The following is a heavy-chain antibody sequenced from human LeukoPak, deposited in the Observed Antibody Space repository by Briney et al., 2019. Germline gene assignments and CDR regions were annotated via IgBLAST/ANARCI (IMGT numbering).Heavy chain of an antibody. J-gene: IGHJ4*02. CDR2: IYYSGST. CDR1: GGSISSSSYY. V-gene: IGHV4-39*01. CDR3: ARQVVTPVAFDY. Sequence: PSETLSLTCTVSGGSISSSSYYWGWIRQPPGKGLEWIGSIYYSGSTNYNPSLKSRVTISVDTSKNQFSLKLSSVTAADTAVYYCARQVVTPVAFDYWGQGTLVTVSS. D-gene: IGHD4-23*01.